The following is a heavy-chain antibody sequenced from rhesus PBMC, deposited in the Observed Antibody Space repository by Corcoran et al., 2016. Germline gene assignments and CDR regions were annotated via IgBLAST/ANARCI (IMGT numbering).Heavy chain of an antibody. CDR1: GFTFSSYG. D-gene: IGHD6-31*01. CDR3: TRRQQRLGFDY. CDR2: ISSASSYI. J-gene: IGHJ4*01. V-gene: IGHV3S16*01. Sequence: EVQLVESGGGLVQPGGSLRLSCAASGFTFSSYGMSGVRQAPGKGLGWVSSISSASSYIFYADSVKGRFAISRDNAKNSLSLQMNSLRAEDTAIYYCTRRQQRLGFDYWGQGVLVTVSS.